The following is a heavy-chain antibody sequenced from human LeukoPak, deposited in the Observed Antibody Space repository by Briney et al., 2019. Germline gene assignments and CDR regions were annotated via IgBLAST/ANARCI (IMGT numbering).Heavy chain of an antibody. CDR3: ARGRGVVYRDWFDH. J-gene: IGHJ5*02. CDR1: GGSFSDYY. V-gene: IGHV4-34*01. CDR2: INHSGRT. Sequence: SGTLSLTCAVYGGSFSDYYWTWIRQPPGKGLEWIGEINHSGRTKYNPSLKSRVTISVDTSKSQFSLDLKSVTAADTAVYYCARGRGVVYRDWFDHWGQGTLVTVSS. D-gene: IGHD2-8*02.